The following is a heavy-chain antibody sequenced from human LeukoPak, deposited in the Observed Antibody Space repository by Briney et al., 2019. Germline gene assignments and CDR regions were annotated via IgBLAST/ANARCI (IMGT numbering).Heavy chain of an antibody. CDR2: ISGSGSST. J-gene: IGHJ4*02. CDR3: AKAHSSGWYVIFDY. CDR1: GFTFSSYA. Sequence: PGGSLRLSCAASGFTFSSYAMNWVRQAPGKGLEWVSVISGSGSSTYYADSVKGRFTISRDSSKNTLYLQMNSLRAEDAALYYCAKAHSSGWYVIFDYWGQGTLVTVSS. D-gene: IGHD6-19*01. V-gene: IGHV3-23*01.